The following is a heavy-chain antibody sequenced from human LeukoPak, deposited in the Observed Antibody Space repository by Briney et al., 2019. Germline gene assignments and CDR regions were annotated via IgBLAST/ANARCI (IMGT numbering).Heavy chain of an antibody. CDR2: ISGSGGST. Sequence: GGSLRLSCAASGFTFSSYAMSWVRQAPGKGLEWVSAISGSGGSTYYADSVKGRFTISRDNSKNTLYLQMNSLRAEDTAVYYCAKGPIVVVVSYYFDYWGQGTLVTVSS. V-gene: IGHV3-23*01. CDR1: GFTFSSYA. J-gene: IGHJ4*02. D-gene: IGHD2-15*01. CDR3: AKGPIVVVVSYYFDY.